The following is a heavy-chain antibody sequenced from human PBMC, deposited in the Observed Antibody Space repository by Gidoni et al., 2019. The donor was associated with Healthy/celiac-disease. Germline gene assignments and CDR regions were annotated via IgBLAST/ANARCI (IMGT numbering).Heavy chain of an antibody. J-gene: IGHJ4*02. D-gene: IGHD3-10*02. V-gene: IGHV3-48*01. CDR1: GFTFSSYS. Sequence: EVQLVESGGGLVQPGGSLRLSRAASGFTFSSYSMNWVRQAPGKGLEWVSYISSSSSTIYYADSVKGRFTTSRDNAKNSLYLQMNSLRAEDTAVYYCARDSLWLQYVPFDYWGQGTLVTVSS. CDR2: ISSSSSTI. CDR3: ARDSLWLQYVPFDY.